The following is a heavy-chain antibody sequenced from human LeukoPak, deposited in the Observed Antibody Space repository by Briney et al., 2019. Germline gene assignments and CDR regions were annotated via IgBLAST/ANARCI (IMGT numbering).Heavy chain of an antibody. Sequence: GGSLRLSCSASGFTFSSYGMHWVRQAPGKGLEGVAALWRDGSNKYYADSVKGRFTISRDNPKNTLYLQMNSLRAEDTAVYYCARSNSGGYYGWFDPWGQGTLVTVSS. V-gene: IGHV3-33*01. CDR3: ARSNSGGYYGWFDP. J-gene: IGHJ5*02. CDR2: LWRDGSNK. CDR1: GFTFSSYG. D-gene: IGHD1-26*01.